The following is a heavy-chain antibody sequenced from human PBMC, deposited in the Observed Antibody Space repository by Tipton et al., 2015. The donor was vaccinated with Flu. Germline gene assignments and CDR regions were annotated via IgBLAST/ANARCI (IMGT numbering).Heavy chain of an antibody. Sequence: LRLSCVVSGDSIRSDYFWGWIRQPPGKGLEWIATIHRSGSTKYNPSLKSRVTISVDTSKNQFYLEMRSVTAADMAAYYCARRDFSNYVSDPKNWFDPWGQGTLVTVSA. CDR2: IHRSGST. CDR1: GDSIRSDYF. CDR3: ARRDFSNYVSDPKNWFDP. V-gene: IGHV4-38-2*01. D-gene: IGHD4-11*01. J-gene: IGHJ5*02.